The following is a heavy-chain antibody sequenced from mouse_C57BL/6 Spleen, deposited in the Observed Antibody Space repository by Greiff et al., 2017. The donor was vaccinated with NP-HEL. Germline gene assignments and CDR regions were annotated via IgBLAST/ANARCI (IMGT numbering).Heavy chain of an antibody. J-gene: IGHJ2*01. CDR2: IYPGGGYT. CDR1: GYTFTNYW. CDR3: AREVYGTGFDY. Sequence: VQLQQSGAELVRPGTSVKMSCKASGYTFTNYWIGWAKQRPGHGLEWIGDIYPGGGYTNYNEKFKGKAPLTADKSSSTAYMQFSSLTSEDSAIYYCAREVYGTGFDYWGQGTTLTVSS. V-gene: IGHV1-63*01. D-gene: IGHD4-1*01.